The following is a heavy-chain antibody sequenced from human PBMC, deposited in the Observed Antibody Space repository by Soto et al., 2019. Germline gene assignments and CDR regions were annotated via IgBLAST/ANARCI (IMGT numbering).Heavy chain of an antibody. CDR2: VFTILDSK. V-gene: IGHV1-69*01. Sequence: QVHLVQSVAEVKKPGSSLKVSCRTSGDSGCRSFAISWVRQDPGQGLEWMGAVFTILDSKVYAKRLQDRLTINADQFSATVSMEMSSVKSEDTAVYYCAMGSYISICWELASNYYHALGVWAHGTTVTVSS. D-gene: IGHD6-13*01. CDR1: GDSGCRSFA. CDR3: AMGSYISICWELASNYYHALGV. J-gene: IGHJ6*02.